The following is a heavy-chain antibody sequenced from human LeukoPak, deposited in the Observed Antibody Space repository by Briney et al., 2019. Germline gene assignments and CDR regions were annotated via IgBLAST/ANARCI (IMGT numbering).Heavy chain of an antibody. D-gene: IGHD4-23*01. CDR3: AKDLGSVVTPPSLDY. CDR1: GFTFSSYA. CDR2: ASGSGGST. J-gene: IGHJ4*02. Sequence: PGGSLRLSCAASGFTFSSYAMSWVRQAPGKGLEWVSSASGSGGSTYYADSVKGRFTISRDNSKNTLYLQMDSLGAEDTAVYYCAKDLGSVVTPPSLDYWGQGTLVTVSS. V-gene: IGHV3-23*01.